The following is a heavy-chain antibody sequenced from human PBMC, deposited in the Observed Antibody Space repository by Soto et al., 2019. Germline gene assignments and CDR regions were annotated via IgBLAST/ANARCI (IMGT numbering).Heavy chain of an antibody. CDR2: INHSGST. V-gene: IGHV4-34*01. CDR1: GGSFSGYY. J-gene: IGHJ6*02. CDR3: ARSWSYYGSGSYYYYYYGMEV. D-gene: IGHD3-10*01. Sequence: PSETLSLTCAVYGGSFSGYYWSCIRQPPGKGLEWIGEINHSGSTNYNPSLKSRVTISVDKSKNQFSLKLSSVTAADTAVYYCARSWSYYGSGSYYYYYYGMEVWGQGTTVTVSS.